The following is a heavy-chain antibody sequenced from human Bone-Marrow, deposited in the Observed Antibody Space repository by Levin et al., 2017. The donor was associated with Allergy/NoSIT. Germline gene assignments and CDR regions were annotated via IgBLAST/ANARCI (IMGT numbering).Heavy chain of an antibody. CDR1: GGSIRSSTYY. D-gene: IGHD6-13*01. CDR3: ARLTAYINSWYTREYYYYMDV. CDR2: INYSGST. Sequence: SQTLSLTCTVSGGSIRSSTYYWGWIRQPPGKGLEWIGTINYSGSTYYNPSLKSRVTISGDTSKNQFSLKLSSVTAADTAVYYCARLTAYINSWYTREYYYYMDVWGKGTTVTVSS. V-gene: IGHV4-39*01. J-gene: IGHJ6*03.